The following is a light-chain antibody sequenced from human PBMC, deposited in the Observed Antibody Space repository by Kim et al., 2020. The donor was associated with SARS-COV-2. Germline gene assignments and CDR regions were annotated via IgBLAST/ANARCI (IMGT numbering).Light chain of an antibody. Sequence: ASVKLTFTLSSGHSSYAIAWHQQRPEKGPRYLMILNSDGSHNEGDGIPDRFSGSSSGAERYLTVSSLQSEDEGDYYCQTWGTGIRVFGGGTQLTVL. CDR2: LNSDGSH. CDR3: QTWGTGIRV. CDR1: SGHSSYA. V-gene: IGLV4-69*01. J-gene: IGLJ3*02.